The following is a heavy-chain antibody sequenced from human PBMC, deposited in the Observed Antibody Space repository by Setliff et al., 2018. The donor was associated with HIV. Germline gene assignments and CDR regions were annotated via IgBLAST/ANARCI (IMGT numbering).Heavy chain of an antibody. J-gene: IGHJ6*03. CDR1: GYTFSSYD. V-gene: IGHV1-8*02. Sequence: ASVKVSCKASGYTFSSYDINWVRQATGQGLEWMGWMNPNSGNTGYAQKFQGRVTMTRDTSISTAYMELNNLKFEDTAVYYCARARRDSYDRGRRNHYYIDVWGKGTTVTVFS. CDR3: ARARRDSYDRGRRNHYYIDV. CDR2: MNPNSGNT. D-gene: IGHD3-22*01.